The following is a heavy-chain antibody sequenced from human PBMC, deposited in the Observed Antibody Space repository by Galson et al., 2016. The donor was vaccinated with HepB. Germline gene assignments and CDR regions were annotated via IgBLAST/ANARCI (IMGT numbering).Heavy chain of an antibody. J-gene: IGHJ4*02. V-gene: IGHV4-4*02. CDR2: IYQTGTA. D-gene: IGHD1/OR15-1a*01. CDR1: GDSTSNNYW. Sequence: SETLSLTCAVSGDSTSNNYWWSWLRQSPGKGLEWLGEIYQTGTANYNPSFTSRATISVDKSKNQISLRLASVTAADTAMYYCARGTLGTTATMAFDYWGQGTLVTGSS. CDR3: ARGTLGTTATMAFDY.